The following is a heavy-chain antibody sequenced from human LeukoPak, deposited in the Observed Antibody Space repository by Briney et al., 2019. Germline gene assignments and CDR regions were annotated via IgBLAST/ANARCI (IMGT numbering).Heavy chain of an antibody. V-gene: IGHV3-33*01. D-gene: IGHD6-13*01. J-gene: IGHJ6*02. CDR1: VFTPSSYG. CDR3: ARDGIAAAGQYYCYGMDV. Sequence: PGGALRLSRAASVFTPSSYGMHWVCQAPGKGLEWVVLIWYDGDNKYYADSVKGRFTISRDNSTNTLYLQMNSLRAEDTAVDYCARDGIAAAGQYYCYGMDVWGQGTTVTVSS. CDR2: IWYDGDNK.